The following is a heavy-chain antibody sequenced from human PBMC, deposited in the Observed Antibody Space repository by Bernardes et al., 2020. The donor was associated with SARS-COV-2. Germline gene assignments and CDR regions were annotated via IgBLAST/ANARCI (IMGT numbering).Heavy chain of an antibody. V-gene: IGHV3-23*01. CDR2: ISGPGRT. Sequence: GSLRLSCEASGFPFSTYAMSWVRQAPGKGLEWVSDISGPGRTYYADSVKGRFIISRDNSKNTLYLEMNSLRAEDTAVYYCAKELAYGTTWRDYKYYFGMDVWGQGTTVTVSS. D-gene: IGHD2-8*01. CDR3: AKELAYGTTWRDYKYYFGMDV. J-gene: IGHJ6*02. CDR1: GFPFSTYA.